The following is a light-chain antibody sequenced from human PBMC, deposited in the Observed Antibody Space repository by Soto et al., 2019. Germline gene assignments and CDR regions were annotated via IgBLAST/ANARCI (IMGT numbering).Light chain of an antibody. CDR1: SSDVGGYNS. J-gene: IGLJ2*01. CDR2: EVS. CDR3: SSYTSSSPVV. V-gene: IGLV2-14*01. Sequence: QSALTQPASVSGSPGQSITISCTGTSSDVGGYNSVSWYQQHPGKAPKLMIYEVSNRPSGVSNRFSGSKSANTASLTISGLQAEDEADYYCSSYTSSSPVVFGGGTKLTVL.